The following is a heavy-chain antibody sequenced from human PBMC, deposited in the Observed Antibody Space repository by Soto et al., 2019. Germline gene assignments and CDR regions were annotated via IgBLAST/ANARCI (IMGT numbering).Heavy chain of an antibody. CDR1: GFTFSSYA. J-gene: IGHJ6*03. V-gene: IGHV3-23*01. D-gene: IGHD3-10*01. CDR2: ISGSGGST. CDR3: AKVLWFGELSLYYYYMDV. Sequence: QLGGSLRLSCAASGFTFSSYAMSWVRQAPGKGLEWVSAISGSGGSTYYADSVKGRFTISRDNSKNTLYLQMNSLRAEDTAVYYCAKVLWFGELSLYYYYMDVWGKGTTVTVSS.